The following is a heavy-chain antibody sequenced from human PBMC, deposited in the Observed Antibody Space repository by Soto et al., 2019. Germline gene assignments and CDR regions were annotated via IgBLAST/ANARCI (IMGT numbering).Heavy chain of an antibody. Sequence: SETLSLTCTVSGASLNSYYWNWIRQPPGGGLEWLGFISYSGTTNYNPSLRSRVAISIDPSKNQFSLKLTSVTAADTAVYYCATRTELPHYFYRGLGVWGQRATVPVSS. CDR3: ATRTELPHYFYRGLGV. CDR2: ISYSGTT. J-gene: IGHJ6*02. V-gene: IGHV4-59*01. D-gene: IGHD1-26*01. CDR1: GASLNSYY.